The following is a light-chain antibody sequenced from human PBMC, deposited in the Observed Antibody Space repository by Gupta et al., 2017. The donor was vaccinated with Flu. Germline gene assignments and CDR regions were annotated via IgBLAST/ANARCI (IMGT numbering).Light chain of an antibody. CDR1: SSDVGGSNY. J-gene: IGLJ1*01. CDR3: SSYTSTNTFYV. Sequence: QSALTQPASVSGSPGQPITISCTGPSSDVGGSNYVSWYQQHPGKAPKLLIYDVSNRLSGVSSRFSGSKSGNTASMTISGLEAEDEGDYYFSSYTSTNTFYVFGTGTKVTVL. CDR2: DVS. V-gene: IGLV2-14*01.